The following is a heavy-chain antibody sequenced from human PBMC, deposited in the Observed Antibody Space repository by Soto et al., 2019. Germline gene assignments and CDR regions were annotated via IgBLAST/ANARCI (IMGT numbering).Heavy chain of an antibody. CDR3: ARGFGYSSGWGRYNWFDT. Sequence: PSETLSLTCAVYGGSFSGYYWSWIRQPPGKGLEWIGEINHSGSTNYNPSLKSRVTISVDTSKNQFSLKLSSVTAADTAVYYCARGFGYSSGWGRYNWFDTWGQGTLVTVSS. D-gene: IGHD6-19*01. CDR2: INHSGST. V-gene: IGHV4-34*01. CDR1: GGSFSGYY. J-gene: IGHJ5*02.